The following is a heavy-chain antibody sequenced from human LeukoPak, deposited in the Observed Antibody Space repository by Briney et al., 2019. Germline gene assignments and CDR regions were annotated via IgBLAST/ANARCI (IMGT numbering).Heavy chain of an antibody. CDR2: IYYSGST. CDR1: GGSISSYY. Sequence: SETLSLTCTVSGGSISSYYWSWIRQPPGKGLEWIGYIYYSGSTNYNPSLKSRVTMSVDTSKKQFSLKLSSVTAADTAVYYCARGYSSSSGRPDYWGQGTLVTVSS. V-gene: IGHV4-59*08. J-gene: IGHJ4*02. D-gene: IGHD6-6*01. CDR3: ARGYSSSSGRPDY.